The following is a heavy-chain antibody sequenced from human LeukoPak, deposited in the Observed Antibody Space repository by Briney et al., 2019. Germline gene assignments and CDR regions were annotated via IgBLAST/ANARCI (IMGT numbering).Heavy chain of an antibody. Sequence: SETLSLTCTVSGGSISSYYWSWIRQPPGKGLEWIGHIYYSGSTNYNPSLKSRVTISVDTSKNQFSLKLSSVTAADTAVYYCAGGSTAAGNDWGQGTLVTVSS. V-gene: IGHV4-59*01. J-gene: IGHJ4*02. CDR1: GGSISSYY. CDR3: AGGSTAAGND. CDR2: IYYSGST. D-gene: IGHD6-13*01.